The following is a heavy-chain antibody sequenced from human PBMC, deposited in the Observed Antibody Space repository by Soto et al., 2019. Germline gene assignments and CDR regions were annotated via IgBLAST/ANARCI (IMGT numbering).Heavy chain of an antibody. Sequence: QVQLVESGGGVVQPGRSLRLSCAASGFTFSSYGMHWVRQAPGKGLEWVAVMSYDGSNKYYADSMKGRFTISRDNSKNTLYLQMNSLRTEDTAVYFWARDQELEGATAYYGMDVWGQGTTVTVSS. CDR3: ARDQELEGATAYYGMDV. V-gene: IGHV3-30*03. CDR2: MSYDGSNK. J-gene: IGHJ6*02. D-gene: IGHD1-26*01. CDR1: GFTFSSYG.